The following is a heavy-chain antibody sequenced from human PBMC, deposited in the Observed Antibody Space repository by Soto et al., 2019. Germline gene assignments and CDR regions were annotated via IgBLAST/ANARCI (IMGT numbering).Heavy chain of an antibody. CDR3: ARATGYGDYSHYFDY. CDR2: INAGNGNT. D-gene: IGHD4-17*01. J-gene: IGHJ4*02. V-gene: IGHV1-3*01. Sequence: ASVKVSCKASGYTFTSYAMHWVRQAPGQGLEWMGWINAGNGNTKYSQKFQGRVTITRDTSASTAYMELSSLRSEDTAVYYCARATGYGDYSHYFDYWGQGTLVTVSS. CDR1: GYTFTSYA.